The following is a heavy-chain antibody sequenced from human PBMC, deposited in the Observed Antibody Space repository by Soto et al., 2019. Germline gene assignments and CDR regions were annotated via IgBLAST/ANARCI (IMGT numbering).Heavy chain of an antibody. CDR2: ISSDGSVA. V-gene: IGHV3-74*01. CDR3: ASAVANTRNGLDI. Sequence: GESLKISCAASGFTFSNHWIHWVRQAPGKGLVWVSRISSDGSVATYADSVKGRFTISRDNAKNTLYLQMNSLRAEDTAVYYCASAVANTRNGLDIWGQGTMVTVSS. D-gene: IGHD5-12*01. CDR1: GFTFSNHW. J-gene: IGHJ3*02.